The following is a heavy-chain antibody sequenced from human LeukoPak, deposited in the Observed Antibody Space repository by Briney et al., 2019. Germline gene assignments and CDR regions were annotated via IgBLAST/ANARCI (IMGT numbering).Heavy chain of an antibody. V-gene: IGHV4-38-2*02. D-gene: IGHD4-23*01. CDR3: ARSTTAVIEGWYYFDY. CDR2: INHSGST. Sequence: SETLSLTCTVSGYSISSGYYWGWIRQPPGKGLEWIGSINHSGSTYYNPSLKSRVTISVDTSKNQFSLKLSSVTAADTAVYYCARSTTAVIEGWYYFDYWGQGTLVTVSS. CDR1: GYSISSGYY. J-gene: IGHJ4*02.